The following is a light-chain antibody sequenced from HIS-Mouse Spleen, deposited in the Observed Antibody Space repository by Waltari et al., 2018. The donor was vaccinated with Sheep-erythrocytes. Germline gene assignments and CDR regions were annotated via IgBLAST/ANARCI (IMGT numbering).Light chain of an antibody. CDR3: LQDYNYPYT. CDR1: PGIRND. J-gene: IGKJ2*01. CDR2: AAS. V-gene: IGKV1-6*01. Sequence: AIQMTQSPSSLSASVGDRVTITCRARPGIRNDLGWYQQKPGKAPKLLIYAASSLQSGVPSRFSGSGSGTDFTLTISSLQPEDFATYYCLQDYNYPYTFGQGTKLEIK.